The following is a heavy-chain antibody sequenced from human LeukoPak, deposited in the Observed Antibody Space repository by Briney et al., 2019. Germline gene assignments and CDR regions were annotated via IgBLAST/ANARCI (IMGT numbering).Heavy chain of an antibody. V-gene: IGHV3-23*01. Sequence: GGSLRLSCAASGFTFSSYEMNWVRQAPGKGLEWVSAISGSGGSTYYADSVKGRFTISRDNSKNTLYLQMNSLRAEDTAVYYCAKDRGYYYEFGYWGQGTLVTVSS. CDR2: ISGSGGST. CDR1: GFTFSSYE. CDR3: AKDRGYYYEFGY. J-gene: IGHJ4*02. D-gene: IGHD3-22*01.